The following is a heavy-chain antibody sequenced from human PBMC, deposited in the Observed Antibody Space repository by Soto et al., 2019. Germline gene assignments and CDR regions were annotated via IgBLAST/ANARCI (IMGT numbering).Heavy chain of an antibody. V-gene: IGHV3-53*01. J-gene: IGHJ4*02. CDR1: GFTVSSNY. CDR3: ARSTGPTDLRPFDY. CDR2: IYSGGST. Sequence: RLSCAASGFTVSSNYMSWVRQAPGKGLEWVSVIYSGGSTYYADSVKGRFTISRDNSKNTLYLQMNSLRAEDTAVYYCARSTGPTDLRPFDYWGQGTLVTVSS.